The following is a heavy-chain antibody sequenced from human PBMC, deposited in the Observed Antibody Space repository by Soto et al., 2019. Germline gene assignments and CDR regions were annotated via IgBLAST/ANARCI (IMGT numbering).Heavy chain of an antibody. CDR3: ARDPNYDSSGYYTPVDY. CDR1: GYTFTSYY. V-gene: IGHV1-46*01. CDR2: INPSGGST. D-gene: IGHD3-22*01. Sequence: ASVKVSCKASGYTFTSYYMHWVRQAPGQGLEWMGIINPSGGSTSYAQKFQGRVTMTRDTSTSTVYMELSSLRSEDTAVYYCARDPNYDSSGYYTPVDYWGQGTLVTVSS. J-gene: IGHJ4*02.